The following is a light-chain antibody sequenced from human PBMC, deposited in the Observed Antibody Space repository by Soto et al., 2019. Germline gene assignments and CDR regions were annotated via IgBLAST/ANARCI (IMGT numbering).Light chain of an antibody. V-gene: IGLV2-14*01. CDR2: EVS. CDR3: SSYTSSSTYV. J-gene: IGLJ1*01. CDR1: SSDVGGYNY. Sequence: SALTQPASVSGSPGQSITISCTGTSSDVGGYNYVSWHQLHPGKAPKLMVYEVSNRPSGVSNRFSGSKSGNTASLTISGLQAEDEADYYCSSYTSSSTYVFGTGTRSPS.